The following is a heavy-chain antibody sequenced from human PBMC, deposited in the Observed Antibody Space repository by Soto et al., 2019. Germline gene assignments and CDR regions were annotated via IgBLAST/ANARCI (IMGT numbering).Heavy chain of an antibody. CDR1: AASISNISYY. CDR3: ARLQLELSPYYYYYVDV. J-gene: IGHJ6*03. CDR2: ISYSGFT. Sequence: SETLSLTCSVSAASISNISYYRGWIRQPPEKGLEWMGSISYSGFTYYNPSLKSRVTMTVDPSKNQFSLKISSVTAADTAVYYCARLQLELSPYYYYYVDVWGKGTTVTVSS. V-gene: IGHV4-39*01. D-gene: IGHD1-1*01.